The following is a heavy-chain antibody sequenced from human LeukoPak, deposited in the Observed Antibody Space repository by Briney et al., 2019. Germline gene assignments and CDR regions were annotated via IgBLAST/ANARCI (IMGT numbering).Heavy chain of an antibody. CDR1: GFTFSDYY. D-gene: IGHD5-18*01. J-gene: IGHJ6*03. CDR2: ISSSGSTI. V-gene: IGHV3-11*04. Sequence: GGSLRLSCAASGFTFSDYYMSWIRQAPGKGLEWVSYISSSGSTIYYADSVKGRFTISRDNAKNSLYLQMNSLRAEDTAVYYCARIGYQVADYYYYYYMDVWGKGTTVTVSS. CDR3: ARIGYQVADYYYYYYMDV.